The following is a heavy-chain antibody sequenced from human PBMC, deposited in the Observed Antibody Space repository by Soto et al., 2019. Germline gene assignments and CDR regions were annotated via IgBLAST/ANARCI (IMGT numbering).Heavy chain of an antibody. V-gene: IGHV5-51*01. CDR2: IYPGDSDT. CDR3: ATTLYRGYSYGRPYYYYGMDV. J-gene: IGHJ6*02. CDR1: GYSFTSYW. D-gene: IGHD5-18*01. Sequence: GESLKISCKGSGYSFTSYWIGWVRQMPGKGLEWMGIIYPGDSDTRYSPSFQGQVTISADKSISTAYLQWSSLKASDTAMYYCATTLYRGYSYGRPYYYYGMDVWGQGTTVTVSS.